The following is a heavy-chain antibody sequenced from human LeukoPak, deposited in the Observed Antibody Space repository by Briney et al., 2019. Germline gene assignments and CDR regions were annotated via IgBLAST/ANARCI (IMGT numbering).Heavy chain of an antibody. J-gene: IGHJ3*02. CDR2: IYPGDSDT. CDR3: ARHFRIVGAHRAFYI. V-gene: IGHV5-51*01. Sequence: PGESLKISCKGSGYSFTSYWIGWVRHMPGKGLEWMGIIYPGDSDTRYSPSFQGQVTISADKSISTAYLQWSSLKASDTAMYYCARHFRIVGAHRAFYIWGQGTMVTVSS. CDR1: GYSFTSYW. D-gene: IGHD1-26*01.